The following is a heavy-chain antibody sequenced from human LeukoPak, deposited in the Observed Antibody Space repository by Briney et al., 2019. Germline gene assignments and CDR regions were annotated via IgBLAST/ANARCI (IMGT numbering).Heavy chain of an antibody. CDR1: GFNDISNY. CDR2: IYSGGST. D-gene: IGHD3-10*01. CDR3: ARAPGSGGYISSDY. J-gene: IGHJ4*02. V-gene: IGHV3-53*01. Sequence: GGSLRLSCAASGFNDISNYMRGVRQAPGKGLEWVSVIYSGGSTYYADSVKGRFTISRDNSKNTLYLQMNSLRAEDTAVYYCARAPGSGGYISSDYWCQGILVTVSS.